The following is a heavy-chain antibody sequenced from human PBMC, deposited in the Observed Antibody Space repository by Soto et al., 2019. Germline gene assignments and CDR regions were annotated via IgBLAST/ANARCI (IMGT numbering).Heavy chain of an antibody. D-gene: IGHD3-10*01. CDR2: MSGSGSDT. CDR3: ARDKGRGRITMVRGPNGYYGMDV. Sequence: GGSLRLSCAASGFTFTSYAMSWVRQAPGKGLDWVSAMSGSGSDTYHADSVKGRFTISRDNAKNSLYLQMNSLRAEDTAVYYCARDKGRGRITMVRGPNGYYGMDVWGQGTTVTVSS. J-gene: IGHJ6*02. CDR1: GFTFTSYA. V-gene: IGHV3-23*01.